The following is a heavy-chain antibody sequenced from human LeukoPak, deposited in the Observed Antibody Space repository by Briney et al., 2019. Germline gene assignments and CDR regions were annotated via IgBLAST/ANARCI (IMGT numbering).Heavy chain of an antibody. J-gene: IGHJ4*02. CDR3: ARGSLNFGYYFDY. CDR2: IYSGGST. Sequence: GGSLRLSCAAFGFTVSSDYMSSVRQAPGKGLEWVSVIYSGGSTYYADSVKGRFTISRHNSKNTVYFQMNSLRAEDTAMYYCARGSLNFGYYFDYWGQGTLVTVSS. CDR1: GFTVSSDY. D-gene: IGHD3-3*01. V-gene: IGHV3-53*04.